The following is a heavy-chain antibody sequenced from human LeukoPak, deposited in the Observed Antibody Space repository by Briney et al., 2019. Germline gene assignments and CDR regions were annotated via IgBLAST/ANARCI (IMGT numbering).Heavy chain of an antibody. V-gene: IGHV4-39*07. CDR2: IYYSGST. CDR3: ARDPRCSSTSCYSPAGYFDY. Sequence: SETLSLTCTVSGGSISSSSYYWGWIRQPPGKGLEWIGSIYYSGSTYYNPSLKSRVTISVDTSKNQFSLKLSSVTAADTAVYHCARDPRCSSTSCYSPAGYFDYWGQGTLVTVSS. D-gene: IGHD2-2*01. CDR1: GGSISSSSYY. J-gene: IGHJ4*02.